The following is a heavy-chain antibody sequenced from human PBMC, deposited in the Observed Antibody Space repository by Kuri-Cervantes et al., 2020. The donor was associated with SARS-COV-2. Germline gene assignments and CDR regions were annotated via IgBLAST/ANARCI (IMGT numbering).Heavy chain of an antibody. V-gene: IGHV3-30*02. CDR1: GFTFNNYG. D-gene: IGHD3-3*01. CDR2: VRRDGSNY. J-gene: IGHJ4*02. CDR3: AKVETASLDY. Sequence: GESLKISCAASGFTFNNYGMHWVRQAPGKGLEWVGFVRRDGSNYYYADSVKGRFTISRDNSKNSLYLEMNSLRPEDTAVYYCAKVETASLDYWGQGTLVTVSS.